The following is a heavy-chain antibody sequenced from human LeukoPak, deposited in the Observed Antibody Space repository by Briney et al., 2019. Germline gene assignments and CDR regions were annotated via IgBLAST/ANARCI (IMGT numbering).Heavy chain of an antibody. CDR3: ARIPAYSSSWSSYYYYYMDV. V-gene: IGHV3-48*04. CDR2: ISSSSSTI. CDR1: GFTFSSYS. Sequence: GGSLRLSCAASGFTFSSYSMKWVRQAPGKGLEWGSYISSSSSTIYYADSVKGRFTISRDNAKNSLYLQMNSLRAEDTAVYYCARIPAYSSSWSSYYYYYMDVWGKGTTVTVSS. D-gene: IGHD6-13*01. J-gene: IGHJ6*03.